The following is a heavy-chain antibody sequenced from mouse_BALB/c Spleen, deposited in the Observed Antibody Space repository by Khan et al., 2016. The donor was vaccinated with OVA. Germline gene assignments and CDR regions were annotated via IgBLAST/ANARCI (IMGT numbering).Heavy chain of an antibody. V-gene: IGHV3-2*02. Sequence: EVELVESGPGLVKPSQSLSLTCTVTGYSITSNYAWNWIRQFPGNKLEWMGYISYSDSTSYNPSLKSRISITRDTSQNQFFLQLNSVTTEDTATYYCARGNYYGYYFDNWGQGTTLTVSS. CDR2: ISYSDST. CDR1: GYSITSNYA. J-gene: IGHJ2*01. D-gene: IGHD1-1*01. CDR3: ARGNYYGYYFDN.